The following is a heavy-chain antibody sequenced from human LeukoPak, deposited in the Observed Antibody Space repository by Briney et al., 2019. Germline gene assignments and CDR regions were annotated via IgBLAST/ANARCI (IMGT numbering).Heavy chain of an antibody. Sequence: GASVKVSCKASGYTFTSYYMHWVRQAPGQGLEWMGIISPSGGSTSYAQKFQGRVTMTRDTSTSTVYMELSSLRSEDTAVYYCARERHTMVRGVTYGMDVWGQGTTVTVSS. CDR1: GYTFTSYY. D-gene: IGHD3-10*01. CDR3: ARERHTMVRGVTYGMDV. J-gene: IGHJ6*02. V-gene: IGHV1-46*01. CDR2: ISPSGGST.